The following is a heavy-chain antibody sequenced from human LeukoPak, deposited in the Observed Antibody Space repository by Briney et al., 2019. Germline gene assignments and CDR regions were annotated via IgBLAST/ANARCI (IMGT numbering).Heavy chain of an antibody. Sequence: GGSLRLSCAASGFTFDDYAMHWVRQAPGKGLEWVSLISWDGGSTYYADSVKGRFTISRDNSKNSLYLQMNSLRAEDTALYYCAKDLGGSSPLSYFDYWGQGTLVTVSS. CDR2: ISWDGGST. D-gene: IGHD2-15*01. CDR1: GFTFDDYA. CDR3: AKDLGGSSPLSYFDY. J-gene: IGHJ4*02. V-gene: IGHV3-43D*03.